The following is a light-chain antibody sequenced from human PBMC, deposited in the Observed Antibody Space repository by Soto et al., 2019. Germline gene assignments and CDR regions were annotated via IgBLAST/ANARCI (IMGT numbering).Light chain of an antibody. CDR2: EVS. CDR3: CSYAGTHVV. CDR1: SSDVGSYNL. Sequence: QSALTQPASVSGYPGQSITISCTGTSSDVGSYNLVSWYQQHPGKAPKLMIYEVSKRPSGVSNRFSGSKSGNTASLTISGLQAEDEADYYCCSYAGTHVVFGGGTQLTVL. J-gene: IGLJ2*01. V-gene: IGLV2-23*02.